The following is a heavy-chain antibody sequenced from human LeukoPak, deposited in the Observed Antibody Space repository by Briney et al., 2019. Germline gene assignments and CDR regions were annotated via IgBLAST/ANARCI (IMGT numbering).Heavy chain of an antibody. Sequence: TGGSLRLSCAASGFTFSIYAMSWVRQAPGEGLEWVSAISGSGGSTYYADSVKGRFTISRDNSKNTLYLQMNSLRAEDTAVYYCARSGGDLGPGYWGQGTLVTVSS. V-gene: IGHV3-23*01. J-gene: IGHJ4*02. D-gene: IGHD2-21*02. CDR2: ISGSGGST. CDR3: ARSGGDLGPGY. CDR1: GFTFSIYA.